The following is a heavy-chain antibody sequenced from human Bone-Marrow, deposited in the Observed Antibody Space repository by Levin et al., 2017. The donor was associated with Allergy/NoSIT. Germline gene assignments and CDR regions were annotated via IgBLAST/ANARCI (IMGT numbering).Heavy chain of an antibody. D-gene: IGHD6-13*01. CDR3: TRPGAAAQSDY. CDR2: IRSKANSYAT. Sequence: GGSLRLSCAASGFTFSGSAMHWVRQASGKGLEWVGRIRSKANSYATAYAASVKGRFTISRDDSKNTAYLQMNSLKTEDTAVYYCTRPGAAAQSDYWGQGTLVTVSS. V-gene: IGHV3-73*01. CDR1: GFTFSGSA. J-gene: IGHJ4*02.